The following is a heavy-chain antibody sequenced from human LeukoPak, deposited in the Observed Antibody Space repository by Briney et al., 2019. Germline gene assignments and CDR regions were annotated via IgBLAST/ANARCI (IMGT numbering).Heavy chain of an antibody. CDR1: GFTFSSYA. CDR2: ISSSGGNI. D-gene: IGHD5-12*01. J-gene: IGHJ4*02. Sequence: GGSLRLSCAASGFTFSSYAMSWVRQAPGKGLEWVSAISSSGGNIYYADSVKGRFTISRGNSKNTLYLQMNSLRAEDTALYYCAKASAGYGNYDYWGQGTLVTVSS. V-gene: IGHV3-23*01. CDR3: AKASAGYGNYDY.